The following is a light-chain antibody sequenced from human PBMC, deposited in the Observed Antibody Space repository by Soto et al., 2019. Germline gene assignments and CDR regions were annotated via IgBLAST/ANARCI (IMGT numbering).Light chain of an antibody. CDR1: QRVSNSW. V-gene: IGKV3-20*01. CDR2: GAS. CDR3: QQYCSPPWT. Sequence: EIVLTQSPGTLSLSPGERATLSCRASQRVSNSWIAWYQHKPGQAPRLLIYGASSRAAGIPDRFSGGGSGTDFTLTITRLEPEDSAVFYCQQYCSPPWTFGQGTKVEIK. J-gene: IGKJ1*01.